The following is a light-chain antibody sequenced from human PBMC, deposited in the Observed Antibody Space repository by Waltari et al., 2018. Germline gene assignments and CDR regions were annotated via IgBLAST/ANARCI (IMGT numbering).Light chain of an antibody. J-gene: IGKJ1*01. CDR3: MQTLQIPQT. V-gene: IGKV2-28*01. CDR1: QSLLHSNGYNY. CDR2: LGS. Sequence: DIVMTQSPLSLPVTPGEPASISCRSSQSLLHSNGYNYLDWYLQKPGQSPQLRIYLGSNRASGVPDRFSGSGSGTDFTLRISRVEAEDVGLYYCMQTLQIPQTFGQGTKVEIK.